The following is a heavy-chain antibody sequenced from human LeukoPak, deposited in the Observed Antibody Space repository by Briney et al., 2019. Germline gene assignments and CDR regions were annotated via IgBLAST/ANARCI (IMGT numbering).Heavy chain of an antibody. CDR2: ISLYDVNT. CDR1: GYTFSSDG. J-gene: IGHJ4*02. V-gene: IGHV1-18*01. CDR3: ARGGSGSYHLDY. D-gene: IGHD1-26*01. Sequence: ASVKVSCKAPGYTFSSDGITWVRQAPGQGLEWMGWISLYDVNTNYAQKFQGRVTITADESTSTAYMELSSLRPEDTAVYYCARGGSGSYHLDYWGQGTLVTVSS.